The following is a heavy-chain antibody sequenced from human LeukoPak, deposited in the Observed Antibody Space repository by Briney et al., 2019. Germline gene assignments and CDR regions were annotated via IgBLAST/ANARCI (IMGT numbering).Heavy chain of an antibody. CDR1: GGSISSSSYY. J-gene: IGHJ2*01. Sequence: SETLSLTCTVSGGSISSSSYYWGWIRQPPGKGLEWIGSIYYSGSTYYSPSLKSRVTISVDTSKNQFSLKLNSVTAADTAVYYCARDRRDYDILTGYSPYWYFDLWGRGTLVTVSS. CDR2: IYYSGST. CDR3: ARDRRDYDILTGYSPYWYFDL. V-gene: IGHV4-39*07. D-gene: IGHD3-9*01.